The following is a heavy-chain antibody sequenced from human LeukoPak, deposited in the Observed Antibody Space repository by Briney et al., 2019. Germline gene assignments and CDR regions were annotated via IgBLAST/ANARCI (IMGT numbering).Heavy chain of an antibody. Sequence: SETLSLTCTVSGGSISGSSYYWGWIRQPPGKGLEWIGSIYYSGSTYYNPSLKSRVTISVDTSKNQFSLKLSSVTAADTAVYYCARISSGYYSRYYYYMDVWGKGTTVTVSS. D-gene: IGHD3-22*01. J-gene: IGHJ6*03. CDR3: ARISSGYYSRYYYYMDV. V-gene: IGHV4-39*07. CDR2: IYYSGST. CDR1: GGSISGSSYY.